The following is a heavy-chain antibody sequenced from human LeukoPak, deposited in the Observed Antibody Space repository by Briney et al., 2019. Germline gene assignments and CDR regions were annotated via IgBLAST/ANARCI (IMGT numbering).Heavy chain of an antibody. CDR2: VYYTGIT. CDR3: ARTAGYCSSTSCYNMDV. Sequence: SETLSLTCSVSGGSISSYYWSWIRQPPGKGLEWIGYVYYTGITNYNPSLKSRLIISVDTSKNQFSLKLSSVTAADTAVYYCARTAGYCSSTSCYNMDVWGQGTTVTVSS. V-gene: IGHV4-59*08. J-gene: IGHJ6*02. CDR1: GGSISSYY. D-gene: IGHD2-2*02.